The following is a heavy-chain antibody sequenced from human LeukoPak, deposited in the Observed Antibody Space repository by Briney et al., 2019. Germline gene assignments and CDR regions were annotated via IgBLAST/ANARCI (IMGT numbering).Heavy chain of an antibody. CDR2: INPNSGGT. V-gene: IGHV1-2*02. CDR3: ARMTEWELLTPDFDY. D-gene: IGHD1-26*01. CDR1: GYTFTSYA. Sequence: ASVKVSCKASGYTFTSYAMNWVRQAPGQGLEWMGWINPNSGGTNYAQKFQGRVTMTRDTSISTAYMELSRLRSDDTAVYYCARMTEWELLTPDFDYWGQGTLVTVSS. J-gene: IGHJ4*02.